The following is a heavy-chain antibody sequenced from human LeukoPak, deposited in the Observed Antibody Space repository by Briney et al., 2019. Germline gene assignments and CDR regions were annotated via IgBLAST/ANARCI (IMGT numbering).Heavy chain of an antibody. CDR2: IYSGGST. Sequence: QPGGSLRLSCAASGFTVSSNYMSWVRQAPGKGLEWVSVIYSGGSTYYADSVKGRFTISRDNSKNTLYLQMNSLRAEDTAVYYCAKDPALQYGSGSYYNGALDDWFDPWGQGTLVTVSS. V-gene: IGHV3-53*01. J-gene: IGHJ5*02. D-gene: IGHD3-10*01. CDR1: GFTVSSNY. CDR3: AKDPALQYGSGSYYNGALDDWFDP.